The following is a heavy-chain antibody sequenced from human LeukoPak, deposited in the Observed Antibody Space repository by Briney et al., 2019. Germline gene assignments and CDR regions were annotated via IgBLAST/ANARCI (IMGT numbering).Heavy chain of an antibody. Sequence: PSETLSLTCAVYGGSFSGYYWSWIRQPPGKGLEWIGEINHSGSTNYNPSLKSRVTISVDTSKNQFSLKLSSVTAADTAVYYCARLLPGVPTGYDRETRYYFDYWGQGTLVTVSS. D-gene: IGHD1-1*01. V-gene: IGHV4-34*01. CDR3: ARLLPGVPTGYDRETRYYFDY. CDR2: INHSGST. J-gene: IGHJ4*02. CDR1: GGSFSGYY.